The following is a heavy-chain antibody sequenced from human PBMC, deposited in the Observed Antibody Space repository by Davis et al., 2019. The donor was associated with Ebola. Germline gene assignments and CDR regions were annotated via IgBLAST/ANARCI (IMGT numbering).Heavy chain of an antibody. CDR3: ARDLVSGSGWGDYGMDV. CDR1: GFTFSSYG. Sequence: GESLKISCAASGFTFSSYGMHWVRQAPGKGLEWVAVIWYDGSNKYYADSVKGRFTISRDNSKNTLYLQMNNLRAEDTAVYYCARDLVSGSGWGDYGMDVWGQGTTVTVSS. V-gene: IGHV3-33*01. CDR2: IWYDGSNK. J-gene: IGHJ6*02. D-gene: IGHD6-19*01.